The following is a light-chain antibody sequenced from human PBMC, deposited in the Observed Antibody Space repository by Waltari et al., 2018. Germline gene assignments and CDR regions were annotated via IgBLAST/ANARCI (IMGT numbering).Light chain of an antibody. Sequence: DIQMTQSPSSLSASVGDRVTITCQASQDISNYLNWYQQKTGTPPKLLIYDASNLQTGVPTRFSGSASATQFTFTISSLQPEDIATYYCQQYDNLPLTFGGGTKVEIK. CDR1: QDISNY. CDR2: DAS. V-gene: IGKV1-33*01. J-gene: IGKJ4*01. CDR3: QQYDNLPLT.